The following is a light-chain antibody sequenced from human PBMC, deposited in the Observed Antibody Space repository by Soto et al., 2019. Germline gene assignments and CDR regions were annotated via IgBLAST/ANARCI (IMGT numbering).Light chain of an antibody. Sequence: EVVLTQSPGTLSLSPGEGATLSCRASQSVRGSSLAWYQQKPGQAPRLLIYSVSSSATGLPDRFSGSGSGTDFTLTISRLEPEDFAVYYWQQYGSLPVTFGPGITVDIK. J-gene: IGKJ3*01. CDR1: QSVRGSS. CDR3: QQYGSLPVT. CDR2: SVS. V-gene: IGKV3-20*01.